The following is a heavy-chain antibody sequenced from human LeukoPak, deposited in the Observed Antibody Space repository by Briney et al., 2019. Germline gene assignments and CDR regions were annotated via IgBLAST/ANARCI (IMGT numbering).Heavy chain of an antibody. CDR1: GYSISSGYY. CDR3: ARLGYGSGSYYNEKRANGAFDI. CDR2: IYHSGST. V-gene: IGHV4-38-2*01. Sequence: SETLSLTCAVSGYSISSGYYWGWIRQPPGKGLERIGSIYHSGSTYYNPSLKSRVTISVDTSKNQFSLKLSSVTAADTAVYYCARLGYGSGSYYNEKRANGAFDIWGQGTMVTVPS. J-gene: IGHJ3*02. D-gene: IGHD3-10*01.